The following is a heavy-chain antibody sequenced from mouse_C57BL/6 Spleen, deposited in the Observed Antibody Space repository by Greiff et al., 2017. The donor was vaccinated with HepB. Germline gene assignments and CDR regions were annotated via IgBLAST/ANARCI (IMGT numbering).Heavy chain of an antibody. D-gene: IGHD2-1*01. CDR2: ISYSGST. CDR3: ARTLYYGSGDY. Sequence: EVKLMESGPGMVKPSQSLSLTCTVTGYSITSGYDWHWIRHFPGNKLEWMGYISYSGSTNYNPSLKSRISITHDTSKNHFFLKLNSVTTEDTATYYCARTLYYGSGDYWGQGTSVTVSS. J-gene: IGHJ4*01. V-gene: IGHV3-1*01. CDR1: GYSITSGYD.